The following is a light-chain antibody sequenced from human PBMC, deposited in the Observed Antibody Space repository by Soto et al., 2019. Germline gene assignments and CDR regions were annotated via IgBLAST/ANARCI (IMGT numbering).Light chain of an antibody. V-gene: IGKV1-5*01. CDR2: DAS. Sequence: DIQMTQSPSTLSASIGDRVTITCRASQSITTFLAWYQQKPGKAPQILIYDASSLESGVPSRFSGSGSGTEFTLTSSSLQPDDFATYYCQQYDNYPLTFGGGTKVDIK. CDR3: QQYDNYPLT. CDR1: QSITTF. J-gene: IGKJ4*01.